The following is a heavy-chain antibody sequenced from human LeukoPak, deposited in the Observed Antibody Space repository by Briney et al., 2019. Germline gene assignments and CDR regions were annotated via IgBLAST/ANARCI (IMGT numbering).Heavy chain of an antibody. D-gene: IGHD2-2*02. CDR3: ARCSRSSTDCYSAFDI. CDR2: IASGGGANR. J-gene: IGHJ3*02. V-gene: IGHV3-48*03. CDR1: GFTFSSYE. Sequence: GGSLRLSCAASGFTFSSYEMNWVRQAPGKGLEWVSYIASGGGANRFYSESVRGRFTISRDNAKNSLYLQMNSLRAEDTALYYCARCSRSSTDCYSAFDIWGQGTMVTVSS.